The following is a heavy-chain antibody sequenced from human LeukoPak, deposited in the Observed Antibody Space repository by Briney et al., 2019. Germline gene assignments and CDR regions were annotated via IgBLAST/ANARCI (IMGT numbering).Heavy chain of an antibody. CDR2: ISGSGGST. CDR3: AKVVVPAAIYYYYGMDV. J-gene: IGHJ6*02. CDR1: GFTFSSYA. Sequence: GGSLRLSCAASGFTFSSYAMSWVRQAPGKGLEWVSAISGSGGSTYYADSVKGRFTISRDNSKNTLYLQMNSLRAEDTAVYYCAKVVVPAAIYYYYGMDVWGQGTTVTVPS. V-gene: IGHV3-23*01. D-gene: IGHD2-2*01.